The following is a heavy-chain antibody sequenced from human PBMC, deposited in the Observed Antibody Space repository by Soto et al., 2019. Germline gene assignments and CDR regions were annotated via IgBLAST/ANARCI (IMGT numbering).Heavy chain of an antibody. V-gene: IGHV1-18*01. Sequence: ASVKVSCKASGYTFTSYGISWVRQAPGQGLEWMGWISAYNGNTNYAQKLQGRVTMTTDTSTSTAYMELRSLRSDDTAVYYCARDPDPPSYIVVVPAITSDADAFDIWGQGTMVIVSS. CDR3: ARDPDPPSYIVVVPAITSDADAFDI. CDR1: GYTFTSYG. D-gene: IGHD2-2*01. J-gene: IGHJ3*02. CDR2: ISAYNGNT.